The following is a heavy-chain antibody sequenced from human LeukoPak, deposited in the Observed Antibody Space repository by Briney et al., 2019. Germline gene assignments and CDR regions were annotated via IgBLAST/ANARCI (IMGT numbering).Heavy chain of an antibody. CDR2: ISSSSSYI. CDR1: GFTFSSYN. CDR3: AREHSQSSSWYVDY. J-gene: IGHJ4*02. V-gene: IGHV3-21*01. D-gene: IGHD6-13*01. Sequence: PGGSLRLSCAASGFTFSSYNMNWVRQAPGKGLEWVSSISSSSSYIYYADSVKGRFTISRDNAKNSLYLQMNSLRAEDTAVYYCAREHSQSSSWYVDYWGQGTLVTVSS.